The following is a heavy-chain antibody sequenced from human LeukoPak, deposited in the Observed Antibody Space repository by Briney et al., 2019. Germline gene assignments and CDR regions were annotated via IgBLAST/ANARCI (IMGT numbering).Heavy chain of an antibody. D-gene: IGHD3-22*01. CDR2: MKWNSGSR. J-gene: IGHJ4*02. V-gene: IGHV3-9*01. CDR1: GFTLDAYG. Sequence: GRSLRLSHAASGFTLDAYGMHWAPHAPGRGLEWVSGMKWNSGSRDYADSVKGRFTISRDNAKNSLYLQINSLRVEDTAVDYCAKGDSSGYYPALDYWGQGTLVTVSS. CDR3: AKGDSSGYYPALDY.